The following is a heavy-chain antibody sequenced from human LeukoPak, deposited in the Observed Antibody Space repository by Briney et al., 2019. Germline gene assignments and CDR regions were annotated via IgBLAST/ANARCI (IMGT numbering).Heavy chain of an antibody. Sequence: GGSLRLSCAASGFTFDDYAMHWVRQAPGKGLEWVSGISWNSGSIGYADSVKGRFTISRDNAKNSLYLQMNSLRAEDTAVYYCARDRPSPPFSHCCSTSCYSHYGMDVWGQGTTVTVSS. V-gene: IGHV3-9*01. D-gene: IGHD2-2*02. J-gene: IGHJ6*02. CDR2: ISWNSGSI. CDR1: GFTFDDYA. CDR3: ARDRPSPPFSHCCSTSCYSHYGMDV.